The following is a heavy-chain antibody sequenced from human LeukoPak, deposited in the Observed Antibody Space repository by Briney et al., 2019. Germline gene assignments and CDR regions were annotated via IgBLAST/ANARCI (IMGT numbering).Heavy chain of an antibody. D-gene: IGHD5-18*01. CDR3: ARGGDTAMVDYFDY. CDR1: GFTFSSYA. Sequence: GGSLRLSCAASGFTFSSYAMSWVRQAPGKGLEWVSAISGSGGSTYYADSVKGRFTISRDNAKNSLYLQMNSLRDEDTAVYYCARGGDTAMVDYFDYWGQGTLVTVSS. J-gene: IGHJ4*02. V-gene: IGHV3-23*01. CDR2: ISGSGGST.